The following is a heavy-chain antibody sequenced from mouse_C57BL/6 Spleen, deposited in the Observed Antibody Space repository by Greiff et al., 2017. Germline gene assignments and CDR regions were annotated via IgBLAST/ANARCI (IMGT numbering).Heavy chain of an antibody. Sequence: EVQLQQSGPELVKPGASVKMSCKASGYTFTDYNMHWVKQSHGKSLEWIGYINPNNGGTSYTQKFKGQATLTVNKSSSTPYMELRSLTSEDSAVYYCAGEGVPNWEFDVWGTGTTVTVSS. CDR2: INPNNGGT. CDR3: AGEGVPNWEFDV. J-gene: IGHJ1*03. V-gene: IGHV1-22*01. CDR1: GYTFTDYN.